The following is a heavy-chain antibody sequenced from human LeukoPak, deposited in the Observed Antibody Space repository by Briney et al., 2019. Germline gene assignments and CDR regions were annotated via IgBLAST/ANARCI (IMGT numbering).Heavy chain of an antibody. CDR2: INSDGSST. CDR3: ARPFTSCYTDYSCGTDV. J-gene: IGHJ6*02. CDR1: GFTFSSYW. Sequence: GGSLRLSCAASGFTFSSYWMHWVRQAPGKGLVWVSRINSDGSSTSYADSVKGRFTISRDNAKNTLYLQMNSLRAEDTAVYYCARPFTSCYTDYSCGTDVWGQGTTVTVSS. V-gene: IGHV3-74*01. D-gene: IGHD2-2*01.